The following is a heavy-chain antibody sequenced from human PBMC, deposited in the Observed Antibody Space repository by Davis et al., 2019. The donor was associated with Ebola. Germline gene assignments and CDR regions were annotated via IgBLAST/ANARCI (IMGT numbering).Heavy chain of an antibody. CDR2: ISGSGGST. Sequence: PGGSLRLSCAASGFTFSSYAMSWVRQAPGKGLEWVSAISGSGGSTYYADSVKGRFTISRDNSKNTLYLQMNSLRAEDTAVYYCAKDQGGSYARGGTFDYWGQGTLVTVSS. V-gene: IGHV3-23*01. CDR1: GFTFSSYA. D-gene: IGHD1-26*01. CDR3: AKDQGGSYARGGTFDY. J-gene: IGHJ4*02.